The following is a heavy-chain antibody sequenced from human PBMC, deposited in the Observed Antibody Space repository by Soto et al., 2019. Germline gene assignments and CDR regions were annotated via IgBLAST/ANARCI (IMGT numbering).Heavy chain of an antibody. CDR3: AKDPTLLWFGELSAEDYGMDV. CDR2: ISGSGGST. D-gene: IGHD3-10*01. J-gene: IGHJ6*02. Sequence: GGSLRLSCAASGFTFSSYAMSWVRQAPGKGLEWVSAISGSGGSTYYADSVKGRFTISRDNSKNTLYLQMNSLRAEDTAVYYCAKDPTLLWFGELSAEDYGMDVWDQGTTVTVSS. CDR1: GFTFSSYA. V-gene: IGHV3-23*01.